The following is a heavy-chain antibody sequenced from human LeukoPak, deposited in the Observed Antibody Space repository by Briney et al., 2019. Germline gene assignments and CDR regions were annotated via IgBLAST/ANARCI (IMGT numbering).Heavy chain of an antibody. Sequence: ASVKVSCKASEGTFSSYAIRWVRQAPGQGLEWMGGIIPIFGTANYAQKFQGRVTITTGESMNTVYMELSSLGSEDTAMYYCARDRAAAGEYYFDYWGQGSLVTVS. J-gene: IGHJ4*02. CDR1: EGTFSSYA. V-gene: IGHV1-69*05. CDR3: ARDRAAAGEYYFDY. CDR2: IIPIFGTA. D-gene: IGHD6-13*01.